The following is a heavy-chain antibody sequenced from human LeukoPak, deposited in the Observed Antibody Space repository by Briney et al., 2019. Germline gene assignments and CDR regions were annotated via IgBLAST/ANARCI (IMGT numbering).Heavy chain of an antibody. J-gene: IGHJ4*02. CDR2: MNPNSGNT. D-gene: IGHD3-22*01. CDR1: GGSLSIYT. CDR3: ARGPYYYDSSGNQIDY. Sequence: ASVKVSCKISGGSLSIYTLSWVRQATGQGLEWMGWMNPNSGNTGYAQKFQGRVTMTRNTSISTAYMELSSLRSEDTAVYYCARGPYYYDSSGNQIDYWGQGTLVTVSS. V-gene: IGHV1-8*02.